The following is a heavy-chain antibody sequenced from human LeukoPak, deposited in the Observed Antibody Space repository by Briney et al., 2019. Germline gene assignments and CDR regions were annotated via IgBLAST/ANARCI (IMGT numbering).Heavy chain of an antibody. D-gene: IGHD3-22*01. V-gene: IGHV4-59*01. Sequence: SETLSLTCAVSGGSITSSYWSWIRQSPGRGLEWIGSMYYTGSTSYHPFLKSRLTISLDTSRTQFSLKLSSVTPADTALYYCARSNDTSGYFYWFDLWGQGSLVTVPS. CDR2: MYYTGST. J-gene: IGHJ5*02. CDR1: GGSITSSY. CDR3: ARSNDTSGYFYWFDL.